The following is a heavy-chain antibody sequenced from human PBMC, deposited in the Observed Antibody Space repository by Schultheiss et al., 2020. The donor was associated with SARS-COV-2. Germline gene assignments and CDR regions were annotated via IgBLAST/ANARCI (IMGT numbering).Heavy chain of an antibody. CDR2: INPNSGGT. CDR1: GYTFTGYY. Sequence: ASVKVSCKASGYTFTGYYMHWVRQAPGQGLEWMGRINPNSGGTNYAQKFQGRVTITADKSTSTAYMELSSLRSEDTAVYYCASHSSSPPTHYYYYYGMDVWGQGTTVTVSS. CDR3: ASHSSSPPTHYYYYYGMDV. V-gene: IGHV1-2*06. D-gene: IGHD6-6*01. J-gene: IGHJ6*02.